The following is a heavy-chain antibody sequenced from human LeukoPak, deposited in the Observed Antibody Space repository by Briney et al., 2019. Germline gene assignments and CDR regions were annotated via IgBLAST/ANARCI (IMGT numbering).Heavy chain of an antibody. CDR2: IYPRDGST. V-gene: IGHV1-46*01. CDR3: AKDQEAFDY. CDR1: GYSFTSNY. J-gene: IGHJ4*02. Sequence: ASVKVSCKASGYSFTSNYIHWVRQAPGQGLEWMGMIYPRDGSTSYAQKFQGRVTVTRDTSTSTVHMELSGLRSEDTAVYYCAKDQEAFDYWGQGTLVTVSS.